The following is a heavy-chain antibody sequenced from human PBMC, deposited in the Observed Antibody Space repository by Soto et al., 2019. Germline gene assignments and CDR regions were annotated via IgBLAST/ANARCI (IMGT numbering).Heavy chain of an antibody. J-gene: IGHJ6*02. Sequence: SATLSLTCTFSGGSFREYYLSWFRQPPGKGLEWIGKINHSGITNYNSSLMSRVTISLDTSKNQFSLQLNSVTPEDTAVYYCARDENRYYYYGMDVWGQGTTVTVSS. CDR1: GGSFREYY. V-gene: IGHV4-34*01. CDR2: INHSGIT. CDR3: ARDENRYYYYGMDV.